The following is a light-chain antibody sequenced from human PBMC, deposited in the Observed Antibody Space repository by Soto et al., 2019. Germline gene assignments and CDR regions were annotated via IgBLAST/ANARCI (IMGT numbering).Light chain of an antibody. J-gene: IGKJ5*01. Sequence: ETVMTQTPLSLSVAPGQPASISCKSSQSLLHITGETFLFWYLQKPGQSPQLLIYEVSTRVSGVPDRFSGSGSGTDFTLEINRVETDDVGIYYCMQSTQLPPTFGQGTRLEIK. CDR3: MQSTQLPPT. CDR1: QSLLHITGETF. CDR2: EVS. V-gene: IGKV2D-29*02.